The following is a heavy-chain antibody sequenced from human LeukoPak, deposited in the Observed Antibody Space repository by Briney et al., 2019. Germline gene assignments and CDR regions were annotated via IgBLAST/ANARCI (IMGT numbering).Heavy chain of an antibody. CDR3: AKDGAEYSSGPECDP. V-gene: IGHV3-23*01. CDR2: ISHNGMNA. J-gene: IGHJ5*02. D-gene: IGHD6-19*01. Sequence: GGSLRLSCAASGLHFSVTAMSWVRQAPGKGLECVSAISHNGMNAYYADSVKGRFTISRDNSKKTVSLEMSTLTAAHTRVSFCAKDGAEYSSGPECDPRGQGALVTVSP. CDR1: GLHFSVTA.